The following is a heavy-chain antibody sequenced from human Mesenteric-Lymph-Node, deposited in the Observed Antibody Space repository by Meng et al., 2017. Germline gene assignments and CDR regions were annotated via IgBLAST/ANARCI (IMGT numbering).Heavy chain of an antibody. J-gene: IGHJ4*02. CDR1: GFTFSSYA. CDR3: AVTIAVAGTIDY. Sequence: GESLKISCAASGFTFSSYAMHWVRQAPGKGLEWVAVIWSDGYNKYYADSVKGRFTISRDNSKNMVCVQMNSLRAEDTAVYYCAVTIAVAGTIDYWGQGTLVTVSS. V-gene: IGHV3-33*01. CDR2: IWSDGYNK. D-gene: IGHD6-13*01.